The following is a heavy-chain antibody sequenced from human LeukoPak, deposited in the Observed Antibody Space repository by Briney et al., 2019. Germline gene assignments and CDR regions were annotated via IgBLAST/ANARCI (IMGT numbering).Heavy chain of an antibody. V-gene: IGHV3-7*03. CDR3: ARNNGMDV. Sequence: AGGSLRLSCAASGFALSSHWMTWVRQVPGRGPEWVANVNQDGSETYYLDSVKSRFTISKDNAKNSLYLQMNSLRAEDTALYHCARNNGMDVWGQGTTVIVSS. CDR1: GFALSSHW. J-gene: IGHJ6*02. CDR2: VNQDGSET.